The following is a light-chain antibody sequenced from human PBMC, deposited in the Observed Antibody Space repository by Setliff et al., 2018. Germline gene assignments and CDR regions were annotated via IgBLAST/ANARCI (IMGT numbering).Light chain of an antibody. Sequence: QSALTQPPYASGTPGQTVTISCSGGRSNVGPNTVDWYQQLPGTAPKLLVFANSQRSSGVPDRFSGSKSGTTASLVISGLQSDDEADYYCATWDDGLNGAVFGGGTKVTVL. CDR1: RSNVGPNT. CDR2: ANS. V-gene: IGLV1-44*01. J-gene: IGLJ2*01. CDR3: ATWDDGLNGAV.